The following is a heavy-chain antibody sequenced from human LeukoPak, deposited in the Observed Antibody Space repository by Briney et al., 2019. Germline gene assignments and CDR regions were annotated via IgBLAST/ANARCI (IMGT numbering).Heavy chain of an antibody. D-gene: IGHD2-15*01. J-gene: IGHJ4*02. Sequence: PSETLSLTCTVSGGSISSYYWSWIRQPPGKGLEWSGYIYYSGSTNYNPSLKSRVTISVDTSKNQFSLKLSSVTAADTAVYYCARGYCSGGSCYWFDYWGQGTLVTVSS. CDR2: IYYSGST. CDR1: GGSISSYY. CDR3: ARGYCSGGSCYWFDY. V-gene: IGHV4-59*01.